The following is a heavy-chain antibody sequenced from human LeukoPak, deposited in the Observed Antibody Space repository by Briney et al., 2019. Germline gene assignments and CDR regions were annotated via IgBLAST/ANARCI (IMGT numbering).Heavy chain of an antibody. CDR3: ASQSLYSSSYFDY. Sequence: GESLKISCKGSGYSFTSYWIGWVRQMPGKGLEWMGIIYPGDSDTRYSPSFQGQVTISAEQSISTAYLQWSSLKASDTAMYYCASQSLYSSSYFDYWGQGTLVTVSS. CDR2: IYPGDSDT. CDR1: GYSFTSYW. J-gene: IGHJ4*02. V-gene: IGHV5-51*01. D-gene: IGHD6-6*01.